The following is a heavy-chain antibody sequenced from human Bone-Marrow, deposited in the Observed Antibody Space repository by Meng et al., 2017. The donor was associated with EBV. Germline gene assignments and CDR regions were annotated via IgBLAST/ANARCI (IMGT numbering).Heavy chain of an antibody. CDR2: INTKTGKP. V-gene: IGHV7-4-1*02. J-gene: IGHJ4*02. Sequence: QVQLVPYGSDLQKPGASVKLSCKASGYTFTSYAMNWVRQAPGQGLEWMGWINTKTGKPTYAPGFTGRFVFSLDTSDSTTYLQISSLKTEDSAVYYCARDGGRRLDYWGQGTLVTVSS. D-gene: IGHD3-16*01. CDR3: ARDGGRRLDY. CDR1: GYTFTSYA.